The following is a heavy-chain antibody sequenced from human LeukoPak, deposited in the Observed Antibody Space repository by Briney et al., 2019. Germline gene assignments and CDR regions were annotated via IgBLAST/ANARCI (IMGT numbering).Heavy chain of an antibody. Sequence: SETLSLTCNVSGGSISNSPYYWGWIRQPPGKGLEWIGSMHYSGTTYHNPSLRSRVTISVDTSKNQFSLRLISVTAADTAMYYCARNMTVILVAERTDAFDIWGQGTMVTVSS. V-gene: IGHV4-39*01. CDR2: MHYSGTT. CDR1: GGSISNSPYY. J-gene: IGHJ3*02. D-gene: IGHD3-22*01. CDR3: ARNMTVILVAERTDAFDI.